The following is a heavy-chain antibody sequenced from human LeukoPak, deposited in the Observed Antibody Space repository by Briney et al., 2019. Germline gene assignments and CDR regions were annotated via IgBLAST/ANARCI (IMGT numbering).Heavy chain of an antibody. Sequence: GGSLRLSCAASDFSFSNYAMSWVRQAPGKGLEWVSAVSNRGGSTYYADSVKGRFTISRDNSKNTLYLQMDSLRAEDTAVYYCAKDRDPYDYGSGSYYNGVFDYWGQGTLVTVSS. CDR1: DFSFSNYA. CDR2: VSNRGGST. V-gene: IGHV3-23*01. CDR3: AKDRDPYDYGSGSYYNGVFDY. D-gene: IGHD3-10*01. J-gene: IGHJ4*02.